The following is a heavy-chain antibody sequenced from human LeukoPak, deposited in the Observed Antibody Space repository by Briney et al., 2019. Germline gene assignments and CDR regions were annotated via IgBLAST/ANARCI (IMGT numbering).Heavy chain of an antibody. CDR1: GYTFTGYY. CDR3: ARVIAAAGTHYYYYYGMDV. CDR2: INPNSGGT. V-gene: IGHV1-2*02. D-gene: IGHD6-13*01. Sequence: ASVKVSCKASGYTFTGYYMHWVRQAPGQGLEWMGWINPNSGGTNYAQKFQGRVTMTRDTSISTAYMELCRLRSDDTAVYYCARVIAAAGTHYYYYYGMDVWGQGTTVTVSS. J-gene: IGHJ6*02.